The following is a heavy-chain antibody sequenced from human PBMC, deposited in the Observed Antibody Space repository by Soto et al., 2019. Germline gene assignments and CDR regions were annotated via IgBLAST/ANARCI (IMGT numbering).Heavy chain of an antibody. CDR3: AGLKVLITTHYYYYGMDV. V-gene: IGHV4-31*03. J-gene: IGHJ6*02. Sequence: QVQLQESGPGLVKPSQNLSLTCTVSGDSIRSGGYYWTWIRQHPGQALEWIWYIYYSESTYYNPSRMSRATISVDTSKNQFSLKLSSVTAADTAVYYCAGLKVLITTHYYYYGMDVWGQGTTVTVSS. CDR1: GDSIRSGGYY. CDR2: IYYSEST. D-gene: IGHD3-22*01.